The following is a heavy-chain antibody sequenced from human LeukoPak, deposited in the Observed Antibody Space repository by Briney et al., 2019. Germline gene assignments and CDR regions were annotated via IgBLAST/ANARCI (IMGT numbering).Heavy chain of an antibody. D-gene: IGHD3-22*01. CDR2: MSGSGGST. J-gene: IGHJ4*02. V-gene: IGHV3-23*01. CDR3: AKTPYDSSGY. CDR1: GFTFSSYA. Sequence: GGSLRLSCAASGFTFSSYAMSWVRQAPGKVLEWVSAMSGSGGSTYYADSVKGRFTISRDNSKNTLYLQMNSLRAEDTAVYYCAKTPYDSSGYWGQGTLVTVSS.